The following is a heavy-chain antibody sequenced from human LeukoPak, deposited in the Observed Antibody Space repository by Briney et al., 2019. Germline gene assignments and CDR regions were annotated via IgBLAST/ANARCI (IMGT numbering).Heavy chain of an antibody. CDR2: IRSKVYGGTT. D-gene: IGHD1-26*01. V-gene: IGHV3-49*04. J-gene: IGHJ6*03. Sequence: GGSLRLSCTTSGSIFGDYAMNWVRQAPGKGLEWVGFIRSKVYGGTTEYAASVKGRFTISKDDSKSIAYLQMSSLKIEDTAVYYCTREVGSYLASDYYYYMDVWGKGTTVTISS. CDR3: TREVGSYLASDYYYYMDV. CDR1: GSIFGDYA.